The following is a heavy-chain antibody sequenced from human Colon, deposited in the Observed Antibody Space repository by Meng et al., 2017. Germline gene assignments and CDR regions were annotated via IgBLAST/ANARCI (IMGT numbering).Heavy chain of an antibody. Sequence: QVQRRDSGPGLVKPSETLSLTWTVSGGSISNYYWSWIRQPPGKGLEWIGYIYYSGTTNYNPSLKSRVTISIDTSKNQFSLKLNSVTAADAAVYYCAGDSSGYNWLDPWGQGTLVTVSS. CDR1: GGSISNYY. V-gene: IGHV4-59*01. J-gene: IGHJ5*02. CDR3: AGDSSGYNWLDP. D-gene: IGHD6-19*01. CDR2: IYYSGTT.